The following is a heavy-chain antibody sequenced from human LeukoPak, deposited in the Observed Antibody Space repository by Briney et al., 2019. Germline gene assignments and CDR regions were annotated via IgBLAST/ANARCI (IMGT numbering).Heavy chain of an antibody. Sequence: GGSLRLSCAASGFTFSSYAMSWVRQAPGKGLEWVSAISGSGGSTYYADSVKGRFTISRDNSKNTLYLQMNSLRAEDTAVYYCAKEGTYFYESVGYYPLDYWGQGTLVTVSS. J-gene: IGHJ4*02. CDR2: ISGSGGST. CDR3: AKEGTYFYESVGYYPLDY. CDR1: GFTFSSYA. D-gene: IGHD3-22*01. V-gene: IGHV3-23*01.